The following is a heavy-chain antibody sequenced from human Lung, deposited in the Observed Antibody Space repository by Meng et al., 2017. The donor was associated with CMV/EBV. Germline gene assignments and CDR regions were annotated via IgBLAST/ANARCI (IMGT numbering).Heavy chain of an antibody. Sequence: SRTVSGGFVSSNSFYWNWIRQTPGKGLEWIGEIHHSGSTNYSPSRRSRITISVDTSKNQFSLRLSSVTDADTAIYYCARGSGEFFPGRSKKPSYFDYWGQGTLVTVSS. D-gene: IGHD1-1*01. CDR3: ARGSGEFFPGRSKKPSYFDY. V-gene: IGHV4-39*07. CDR1: GGFVSSNSFY. J-gene: IGHJ4*02. CDR2: IHHSGST.